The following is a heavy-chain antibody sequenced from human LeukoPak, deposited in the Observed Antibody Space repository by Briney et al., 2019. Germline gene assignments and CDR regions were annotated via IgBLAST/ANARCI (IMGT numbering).Heavy chain of an antibody. CDR2: IWPSGTA. Sequence: SETLSLTCTVSGGFASAYYCNWIRQPAGRGLEWIGRIWPSGTADYNPSLRSRVTMSIDTSKNQFSLKLSSVTAADTAVYYCASGGCSSTSCYSPWFDPWGQGTLVTVSS. CDR1: GGFASAYY. D-gene: IGHD2-2*01. J-gene: IGHJ5*02. CDR3: ASGGCSSTSCYSPWFDP. V-gene: IGHV4-4*07.